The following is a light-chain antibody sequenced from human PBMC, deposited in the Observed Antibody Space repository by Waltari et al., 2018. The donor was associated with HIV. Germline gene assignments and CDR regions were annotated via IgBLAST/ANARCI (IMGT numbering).Light chain of an antibody. CDR3: LLYMGSGVWV. Sequence: QTVVTQEPSFSVSPGGTVTLTCGLSSGSVTSSYYPSWNQQTPGQAPRTLNTNTNTRSSGVHDRCSGSIRGNRAAPTIQGAHADDESAYYCLLYMGSGVWVFGGGTKLTVL. J-gene: IGLJ3*02. V-gene: IGLV8-61*01. CDR1: SGSVTSSYY. CDR2: NTN.